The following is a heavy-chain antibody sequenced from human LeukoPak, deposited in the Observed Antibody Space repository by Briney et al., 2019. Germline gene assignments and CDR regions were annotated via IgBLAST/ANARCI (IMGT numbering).Heavy chain of an antibody. Sequence: GGSLRLSCAGSGLTVSSNCMSWVRQAPGKGLEWVSVIYSDGKTNYADSVKGRFTTSRDNSKNTLYLQMSSLRDEDTAVYYCARERIYYGPGGDLRDARLFYYYGMDVWGQGTTVTVSS. CDR3: ARERIYYGPGGDLRDARLFYYYGMDV. CDR2: IYSDGKT. CDR1: GLTVSSNC. V-gene: IGHV3-53*01. D-gene: IGHD3-10*01. J-gene: IGHJ6*02.